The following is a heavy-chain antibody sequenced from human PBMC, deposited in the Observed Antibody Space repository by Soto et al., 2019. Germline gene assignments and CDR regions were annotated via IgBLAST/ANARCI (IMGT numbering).Heavy chain of an antibody. V-gene: IGHV4-30-4*01. CDR2: IYYSGST. D-gene: IGHD1-7*01. J-gene: IGHJ4*02. CDR3: ARDRVVWNLWTEYYFDY. Sequence: PSETLSLTCTVSGGSISSGDYYWSWIRQPPGKGLEWIGCIYYSGSTYYNPSLKSRVTISVDTSKNQFSLKLSSVTAADTAVYYCARDRVVWNLWTEYYFDYWGQGTLVTVSS. CDR1: GGSISSGDYY.